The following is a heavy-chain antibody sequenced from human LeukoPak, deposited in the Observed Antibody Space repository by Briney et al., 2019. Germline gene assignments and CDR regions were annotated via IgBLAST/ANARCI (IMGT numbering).Heavy chain of an antibody. Sequence: PGGSLRLSCAAPGFTISDYYMSWVRQAPGKGLEYVSYISGSGSGINYADSVKGRFTISGDNAKNSLYLQMNGLREEDTAVYYCARTARTVDYWGQGTLVTVSS. CDR1: GFTISDYY. V-gene: IGHV3-11*04. D-gene: IGHD5-18*01. J-gene: IGHJ4*02. CDR2: ISGSGSGI. CDR3: ARTARTVDY.